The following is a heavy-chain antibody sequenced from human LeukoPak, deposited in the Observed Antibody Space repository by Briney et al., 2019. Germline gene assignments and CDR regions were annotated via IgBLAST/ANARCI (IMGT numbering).Heavy chain of an antibody. J-gene: IGHJ3*02. CDR2: IDWDDDK. CDR3: ARIRRTTVVTAGAFDI. D-gene: IGHD4-23*01. Sequence: SGPALVKPTQTLTLTCTFSGFSLSTSGMCVSWIRQPPGKALEWLARIDWDDDKYYSTSLKTRLTISKDTSKNQVVLTMTHMAPLDTATYYCARIRRTTVVTAGAFDIWGQGTMVTVSS. CDR1: GFSLSTSGMC. V-gene: IGHV2-70*11.